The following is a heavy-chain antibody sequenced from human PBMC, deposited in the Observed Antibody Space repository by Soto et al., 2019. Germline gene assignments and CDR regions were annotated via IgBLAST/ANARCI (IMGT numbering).Heavy chain of an antibody. CDR1: GYNFLDYS. Sequence: ASVKVSCKASGYNFLDYSIHWVGQAAGQRVEWMGWITAGYRNTKYSKKIQGRVTITRDTSASTAYMELSSLRSEDRAVYYCARGRLAPTGAYYFDFSGQGTPVTV. J-gene: IGHJ4*02. CDR2: ITAGYRNT. V-gene: IGHV1-3*01. CDR3: ARGRLAPTGAYYFDF. D-gene: IGHD4-17*01.